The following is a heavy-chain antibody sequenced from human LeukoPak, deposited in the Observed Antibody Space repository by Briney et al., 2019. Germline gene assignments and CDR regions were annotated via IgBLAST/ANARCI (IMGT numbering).Heavy chain of an antibody. CDR3: AFVVVTALGY. D-gene: IGHD2-21*02. Sequence: ASVKVSCKASGYTFSSYGITWVRQAPGKGLEWMGGFDPEDGETIYAQKFQGRVTMTEDTSTDTAYMELSSLRSEDTAVYYCAFVVVTALGYWGQGTLVTVSS. V-gene: IGHV1-24*01. CDR1: GYTFSSYG. J-gene: IGHJ4*02. CDR2: FDPEDGET.